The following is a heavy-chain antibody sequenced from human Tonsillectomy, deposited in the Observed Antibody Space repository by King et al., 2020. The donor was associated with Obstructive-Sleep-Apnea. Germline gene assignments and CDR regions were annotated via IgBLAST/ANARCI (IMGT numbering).Heavy chain of an antibody. CDR2: ISWNSARL. V-gene: IGHV3-9*01. D-gene: IGHD6-13*01. Sequence: VQLVESGGVLVQPGRSLRLSCVVSGFTLYDYAMHWVWQAPGKGPEWVSGISWNSARLHFAESVMGRFTISRDSDKNSLYLQMNSLRAEDTALYYCAKDIRTGSSSPGAFDIWGQGTMVIVSA. CDR1: GFTLYDYA. CDR3: AKDIRTGSSSPGAFDI. J-gene: IGHJ3*02.